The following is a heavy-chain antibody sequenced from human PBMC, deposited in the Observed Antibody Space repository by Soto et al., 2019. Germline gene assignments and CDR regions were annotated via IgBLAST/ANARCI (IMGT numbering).Heavy chain of an antibody. Sequence: SETLSLTWTVSGGSISSSSYYWGWIRQPPGKGLEWIGSIYYSGSTYYNPSLKSRVTISVDTSKNQFSLKLSSVTAAGTALYYCARGGFFDCLPKLMHNGFDPWGQGTLVTVPS. D-gene: IGHD3-9*01. CDR3: ARGGFFDCLPKLMHNGFDP. CDR2: IYYSGST. CDR1: GGSISSSSYY. V-gene: IGHV4-39*01. J-gene: IGHJ5*02.